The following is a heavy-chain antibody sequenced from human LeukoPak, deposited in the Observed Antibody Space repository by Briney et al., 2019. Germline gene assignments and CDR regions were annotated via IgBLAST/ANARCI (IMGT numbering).Heavy chain of an antibody. Sequence: PGGSLRLSCAASGFTFSSYAMHWVRQAPGKGLEWVAVISYDGSNKYYADSVKGRFTISRDNSKNTLYLQMNSLRAEDTAVYYCARVAPVVVIEGAFDYWGQGTLVTVSS. CDR2: ISYDGSNK. CDR3: ARVAPVVVIEGAFDY. D-gene: IGHD3-22*01. CDR1: GFTFSSYA. J-gene: IGHJ4*02. V-gene: IGHV3-30-3*01.